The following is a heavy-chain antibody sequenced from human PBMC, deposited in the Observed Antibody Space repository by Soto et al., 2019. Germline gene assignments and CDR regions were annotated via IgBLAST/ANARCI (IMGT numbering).Heavy chain of an antibody. V-gene: IGHV1-69*02. J-gene: IGHJ4*02. D-gene: IGHD1-1*01. CDR1: GGTFSSYT. Sequence: ASVKVSCKASGGTFSSYTISWVRQAPGQGLEWMGRIIPILGIANYAQKFQGRVTITADKSTSTAYMELSSLRSEDTAVYYCASKGRATLEKRIDYWGQGTLVTVSS. CDR3: ASKGRATLEKRIDY. CDR2: IIPILGIA.